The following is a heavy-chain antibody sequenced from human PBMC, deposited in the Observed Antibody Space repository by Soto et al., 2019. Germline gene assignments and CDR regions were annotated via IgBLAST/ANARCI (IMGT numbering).Heavy chain of an antibody. CDR1: GFTFSTYT. V-gene: IGHV3-21*01. CDR3: ARDILSGGAYPDS. D-gene: IGHD3-10*01. J-gene: IGHJ5*01. Sequence: GGSLRLSCAASGFTFSTYTMNWVRQAPGKGLEWISSISSGSSYIYYAGSVKGRFTISRDNAKNSLFLQMNSLRADDTADYYCARDILSGGAYPDSWGQGTKVTVSS. CDR2: ISSGSSYI.